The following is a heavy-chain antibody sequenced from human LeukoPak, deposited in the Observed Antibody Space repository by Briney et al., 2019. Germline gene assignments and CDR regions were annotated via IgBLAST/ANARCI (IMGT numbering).Heavy chain of an antibody. V-gene: IGHV3-23*01. Sequence: PGGSLRLSCAASRFIFNNYAMTLVRQAPGKGLEWVSGISDSGDSTYYGGSVKGRFSISRDNFRNTLYLQMNSLRPDDTAVYYCARCRWLKDDAFDIWGLGTMVTVSA. D-gene: IGHD3-22*01. J-gene: IGHJ3*02. CDR2: ISDSGDST. CDR1: RFIFNNYA. CDR3: ARCRWLKDDAFDI.